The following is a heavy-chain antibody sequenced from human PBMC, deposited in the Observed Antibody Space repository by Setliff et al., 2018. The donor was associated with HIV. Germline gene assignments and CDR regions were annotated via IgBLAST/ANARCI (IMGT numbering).Heavy chain of an antibody. J-gene: IGHJ6*02. Sequence: GGSLRLSCAASGFTFSDYYMSWIRQAPGKGLEWVSYISSSGSTIYYADSVKGRFTISRDNAKNSLYLQMNSLRAEDTAVYYCARPTNIDTLYYGSQSFYMYYYGMDVWGQGTTVTVSS. D-gene: IGHD3-10*01. CDR1: GFTFSDYY. CDR3: ARPTNIDTLYYGSQSFYMYYYGMDV. V-gene: IGHV3-11*01. CDR2: ISSSGSTI.